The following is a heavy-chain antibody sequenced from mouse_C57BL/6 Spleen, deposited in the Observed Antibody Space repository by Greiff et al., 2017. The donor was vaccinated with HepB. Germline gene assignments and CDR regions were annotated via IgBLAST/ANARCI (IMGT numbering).Heavy chain of an antibody. CDR2: IYPRSGNT. Sequence: QVQLKESGAELARPGASVKLSCKASGYTFTSYGISWVKQRTGQGLEWIGEIYPRSGNTYYNEKFKGKATLTADKSSSTAYMELRSLTSEDSAVYFCAREEGGYYFDYWGQGTTLTVSS. J-gene: IGHJ2*01. D-gene: IGHD1-1*02. CDR1: GYTFTSYG. CDR3: AREEGGYYFDY. V-gene: IGHV1-81*01.